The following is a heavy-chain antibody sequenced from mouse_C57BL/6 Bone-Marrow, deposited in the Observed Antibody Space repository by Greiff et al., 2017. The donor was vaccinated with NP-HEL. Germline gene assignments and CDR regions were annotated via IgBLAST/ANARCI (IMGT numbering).Heavy chain of an antibody. Sequence: EVQLQQSGPELVKPGASVKISCKASGYTFTDYYMNWVKQSHGKSLEWIGAINPNNGGTSYNQKFKGKATLTVDKSSSTAYMELRSLTSEDSAVYYCARSASYYYGSSYYAMDYWGQGTSVTVSS. J-gene: IGHJ4*01. V-gene: IGHV1-26*01. CDR3: ARSASYYYGSSYYAMDY. D-gene: IGHD1-1*01. CDR1: GYTFTDYY. CDR2: INPNNGGT.